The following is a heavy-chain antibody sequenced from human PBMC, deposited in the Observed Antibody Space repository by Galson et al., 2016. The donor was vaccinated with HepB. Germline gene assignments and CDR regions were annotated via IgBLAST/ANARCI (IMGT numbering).Heavy chain of an antibody. D-gene: IGHD3-10*01. Sequence: SVKVSCKASGGTFSSYTVSWVRQAPGQGLKWMGSTTPIFDTIHYAQELQGRVTITADKSTGTAYMELSSLRSEDTAVYYCARDPWGVIMARDTWSDPWGQGTLVTVSS. CDR1: GGTFSSYT. CDR3: ARDPWGVIMARDTWSDP. J-gene: IGHJ5*02. V-gene: IGHV1-69*06. CDR2: TTPIFDTI.